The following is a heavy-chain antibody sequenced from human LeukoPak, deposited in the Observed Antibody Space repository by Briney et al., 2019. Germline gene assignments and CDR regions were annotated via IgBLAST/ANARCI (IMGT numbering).Heavy chain of an antibody. CDR1: GGSISSYY. D-gene: IGHD3-10*01. CDR3: ARVYGSGSYGNYYYYMDV. Sequence: SETLSLTCTVSGGSISSYYWSWIRQPAGKGLEWIGRIYTSGSTNYNPSLKSRVTMSVDTSKNQFSLKLSSVTAADTAVYYCARVYGSGSYGNYYYYMDVWGKGTTVTISS. V-gene: IGHV4-4*07. J-gene: IGHJ6*03. CDR2: IYTSGST.